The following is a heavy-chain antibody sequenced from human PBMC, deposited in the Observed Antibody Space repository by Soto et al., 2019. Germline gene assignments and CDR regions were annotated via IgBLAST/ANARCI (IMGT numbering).Heavy chain of an antibody. CDR2: IYYSGST. CDR3: MRHEGGAAADRPLDY. D-gene: IGHD6-13*01. Sequence: QLRLQESGPGLVKPSETLSLTCSVSGASIRSTSYYWGWIRQPPGKGLEWIGSIYYSGSTHYSPSLKSRIIMSIDTSTNQFSLKLTSVTAADTAVYYCMRHEGGAAADRPLDYWGQGTLVTASS. V-gene: IGHV4-39*01. J-gene: IGHJ4*02. CDR1: GASIRSTSYY.